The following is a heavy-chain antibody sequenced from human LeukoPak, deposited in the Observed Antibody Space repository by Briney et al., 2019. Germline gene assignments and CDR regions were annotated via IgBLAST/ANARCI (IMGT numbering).Heavy chain of an antibody. CDR3: AREVYGDHGFDY. D-gene: IGHD4-17*01. Sequence: SVKVSFTASGGTFSSYAISWVRQAPGQGLEWMGRIIPIFGIANYEQKFQGRVTITADKSTSTAYMELSSLRSEDTAVYYCAREVYGDHGFDYWGQGTLVTVSS. J-gene: IGHJ4*02. CDR1: GGTFSSYA. V-gene: IGHV1-69*04. CDR2: IIPIFGIA.